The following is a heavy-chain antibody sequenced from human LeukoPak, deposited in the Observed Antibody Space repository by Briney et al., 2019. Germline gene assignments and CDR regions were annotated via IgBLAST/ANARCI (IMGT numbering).Heavy chain of an antibody. CDR2: IYHSGST. CDR1: GGSISSGGYS. J-gene: IGHJ5*02. Sequence: SETLSLTCAVSGGSISSGGYSWSWIRQPPGKGLEWIGYIYHSGSTYYNPSLKSRVTISIDRSKNQFSLKLSSVTAADTAVYYCARARDTTSGSNWFDPWGQGTLVTVSS. V-gene: IGHV4-30-2*01. D-gene: IGHD1-26*01. CDR3: ARARDTTSGSNWFDP.